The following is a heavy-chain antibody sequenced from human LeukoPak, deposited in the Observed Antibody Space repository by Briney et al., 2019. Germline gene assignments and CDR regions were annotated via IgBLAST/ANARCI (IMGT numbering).Heavy chain of an antibody. J-gene: IGHJ4*02. CDR1: GFTFSRYW. V-gene: IGHV3-7*04. Sequence: GGSLRLSCAASGFTFSRYWMRWVRQAPGKGLELVANIKEDGGGKYYVDSVRGRFTISRDNAKNSLYLQMNSLRAEDTAVYYCARDLTYLDYWGQGTLVTVSS. D-gene: IGHD1-20*01. CDR2: IKEDGGGK. CDR3: ARDLTYLDY.